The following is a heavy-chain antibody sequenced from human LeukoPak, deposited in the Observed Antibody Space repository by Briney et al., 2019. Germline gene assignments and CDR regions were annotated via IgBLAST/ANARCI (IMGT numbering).Heavy chain of an antibody. CDR1: GGSISSGGYY. V-gene: IGHV4-31*03. D-gene: IGHD3-22*01. J-gene: IGHJ4*02. CDR3: ARDEGSAYPFDY. CDR2: IYYRGST. Sequence: PSQTLSLTCTVSGGSISSGGYYWSWIRQHPGKGLEWIGYIYYRGSTYYNPSLKSRVTISVDTSKNQFSLNLNSVTAADTAVYFCARDEGSAYPFDYWGQGTLVTVSS.